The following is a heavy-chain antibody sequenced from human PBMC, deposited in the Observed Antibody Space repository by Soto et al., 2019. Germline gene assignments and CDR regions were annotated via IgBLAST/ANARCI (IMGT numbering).Heavy chain of an antibody. Sequence: EVQLVESGGGMVKPGGYLRLPCTASGFILSSYTMNWVRQAPGKGLEWVSSISSSSSSIYYADSVKGRFTISRDNAQNSLYLQMNRLIDEDTAVYYSANGFDIGDYWGQGTLVTVSS. CDR3: ANGFDIGDY. CDR2: ISSSSSSI. V-gene: IGHV3-21*01. J-gene: IGHJ4*02. CDR1: GFILSSYT. D-gene: IGHD2-15*01.